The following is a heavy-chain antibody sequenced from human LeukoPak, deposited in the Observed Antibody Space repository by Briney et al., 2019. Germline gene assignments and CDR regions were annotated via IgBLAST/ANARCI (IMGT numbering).Heavy chain of an antibody. Sequence: GGSLRLSCAASGFTFSSYSMNWVRQAPGKGLEWVSSISSSSSYIYYADSVKGRFTISRDSAKNSLYLQMNSLRAEDTAVYYCARDSSRGLRYFDSFDYWGQGTLVTVSS. CDR3: ARDSSRGLRYFDSFDY. CDR2: ISSSSSYI. CDR1: GFTFSSYS. D-gene: IGHD3-9*01. V-gene: IGHV3-21*01. J-gene: IGHJ4*02.